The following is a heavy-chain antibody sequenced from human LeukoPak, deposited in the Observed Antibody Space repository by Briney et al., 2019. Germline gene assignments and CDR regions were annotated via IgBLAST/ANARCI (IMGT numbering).Heavy chain of an antibody. CDR3: ARAPRYCSSTSCYVY. J-gene: IGHJ4*02. D-gene: IGHD2-2*01. Sequence: AGGSLRLSCAASGFTFSSYGMHWVRQAPGKGLEWVAVISYDGSNKYYADSVKGRFTISRDNSKNTLYLQMNSLRAEDTAVYYCARAPRYCSSTSCYVYWGQGTLVTVSS. V-gene: IGHV3-30*03. CDR2: ISYDGSNK. CDR1: GFTFSSYG.